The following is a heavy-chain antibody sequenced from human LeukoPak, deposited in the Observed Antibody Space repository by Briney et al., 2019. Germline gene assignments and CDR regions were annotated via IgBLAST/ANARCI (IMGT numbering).Heavy chain of an antibody. D-gene: IGHD3-3*01. CDR2: ISYDGSNK. J-gene: IGHJ4*02. CDR3: AKGGVLRFLEWLSYLDY. Sequence: GRSLRLSCAASGFTFSSYGMHWVRQAPGKGLEWVAVISYDGSNKYYADSVKGRFTISRDNSKNTLYLQMNSLRAEDTAVYYCAKGGVLRFLEWLSYLDYWGQGTLVTVSS. CDR1: GFTFSSYG. V-gene: IGHV3-30*18.